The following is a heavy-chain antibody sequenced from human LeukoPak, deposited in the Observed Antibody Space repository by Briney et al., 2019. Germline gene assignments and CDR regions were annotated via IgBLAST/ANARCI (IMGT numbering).Heavy chain of an antibody. Sequence: GSLRLSCAAPGFTFSSYAMSWVRQAPGKGLEWVSAISGSGGSTYYADSVKGRFTLSSDSSRNTVYFQLNNLRVEDTAIYYCAKASWVSSTDAVRWGQGTLVTVSS. J-gene: IGHJ4*02. CDR1: GFTFSSYA. CDR3: AKASWVSSTDAVR. D-gene: IGHD3-16*01. V-gene: IGHV3-23*01. CDR2: ISGSGGST.